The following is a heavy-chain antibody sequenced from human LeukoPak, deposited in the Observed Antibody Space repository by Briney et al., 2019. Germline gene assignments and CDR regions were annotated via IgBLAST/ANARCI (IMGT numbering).Heavy chain of an antibody. CDR1: GFTFSSYW. V-gene: IGHV3-15*01. CDR2: FKSKTDGGTT. J-gene: IGHJ6*02. Sequence: GGSLRLSCAASGFTFSSYWMSWVRQAPGKGLEWVGRFKSKTDGGTTDYAAPVKGRFTISRDDSKNTLYLQMNTLKTEDTAVYYCSTDRGYYYGMDVWGQGTTVTVSS. CDR3: STDRGYYYGMDV.